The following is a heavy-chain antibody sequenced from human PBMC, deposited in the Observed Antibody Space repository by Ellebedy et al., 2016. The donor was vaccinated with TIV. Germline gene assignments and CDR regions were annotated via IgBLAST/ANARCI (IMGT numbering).Heavy chain of an antibody. V-gene: IGHV3-30-3*01. CDR2: ISYDGSNK. Sequence: GGSLRLSXAASGFTFSSYVMHWVRQAPGKGLEWVAVISYDGSNKYYADSVKGRFTISRDNSKNTLYLQMNSLRAEDTAVYYCAKDYGYSYGHNYYMDVWGKGTTVTVSS. D-gene: IGHD5-18*01. J-gene: IGHJ6*03. CDR3: AKDYGYSYGHNYYMDV. CDR1: GFTFSSYV.